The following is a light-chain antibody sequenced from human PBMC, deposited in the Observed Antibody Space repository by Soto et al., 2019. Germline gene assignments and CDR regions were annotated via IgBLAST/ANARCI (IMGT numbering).Light chain of an antibody. J-gene: IGKJ1*01. CDR3: QQYNTYRT. CDR1: QSIGRW. Sequence: DIQMTQSPSTLSASVGDRVTITCRASQSIGRWLAWYQQKPEKAPKLLIFDASNLGSGVPSRFSGSGSGTDFTLTISSLQPDDFATYYCQQYNTYRTFGQGTKVDIK. CDR2: DAS. V-gene: IGKV1-5*01.